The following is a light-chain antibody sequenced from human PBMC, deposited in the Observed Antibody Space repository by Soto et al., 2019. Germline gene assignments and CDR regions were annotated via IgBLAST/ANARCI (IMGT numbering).Light chain of an antibody. J-gene: IGKJ2*01. CDR3: QQYGSSPPYT. Sequence: EIVLTQSPGTLSLSPGERATLSCRASQSVSSSYLAWYQQKPGQAPRLLIYGASSRATGIPDRFSGSGSGTDFTVTISRLEPEDFAVYYCQQYGSSPPYTFGQGTK. V-gene: IGKV3-20*01. CDR1: QSVSSSY. CDR2: GAS.